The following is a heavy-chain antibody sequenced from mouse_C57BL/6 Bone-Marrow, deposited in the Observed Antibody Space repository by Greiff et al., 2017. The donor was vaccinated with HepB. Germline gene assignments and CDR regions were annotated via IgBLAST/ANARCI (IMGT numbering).Heavy chain of an antibody. CDR1: GYTFTSYW. CDR3: ARGGGDYFDY. V-gene: IGHV1-50*01. J-gene: IGHJ2*01. CDR2: IDPSDSYT. Sequence: QVQLQQPGAELVKPGASVKLSCKASGYTFTSYWMQWVKQRPGQGLEWIGEIDPSDSYTNYNQKFKGKATLTVDTSASTAYMQPSSLTSEDSAVYYWARGGGDYFDYWGQGTTLTVSS.